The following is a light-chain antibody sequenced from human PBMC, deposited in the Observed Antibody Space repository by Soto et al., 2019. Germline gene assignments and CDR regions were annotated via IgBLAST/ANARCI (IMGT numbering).Light chain of an antibody. J-gene: IGKJ1*01. CDR1: HAVTTY. CDR2: GAS. Sequence: ERVMTQSRATLSVSPGESSALSCRASHAVTTYLAWYQQKPGQAPRLLIYGASTRATGIPSRFSGSGSGTEFSLTISSLQPEDFAVYYCQQYNNSPRTFGQGTKVDIK. V-gene: IGKV3-15*01. CDR3: QQYNNSPRT.